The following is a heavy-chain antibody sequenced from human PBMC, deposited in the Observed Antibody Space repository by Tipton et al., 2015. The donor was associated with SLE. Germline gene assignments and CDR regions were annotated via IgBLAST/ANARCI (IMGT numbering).Heavy chain of an antibody. CDR1: GGSISGHY. Sequence: LRLSCTVSGGSISGHYWSWIRPSPGKGLEWIGEIYPTGRTDYNPSLLSRVTISEATSKNQFSLTLTSVTAADTGVYYCARGVAIYWITYYDYYMDVWGKGTTVTVSS. CDR3: ARGVAIYWITYYDYYMDV. V-gene: IGHV4-34*01. D-gene: IGHD2-2*03. J-gene: IGHJ6*03. CDR2: IYPTGRT.